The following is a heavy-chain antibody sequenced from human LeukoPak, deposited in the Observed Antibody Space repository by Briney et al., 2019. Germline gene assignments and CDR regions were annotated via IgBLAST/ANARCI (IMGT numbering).Heavy chain of an antibody. CDR1: GGSISSGGYS. Sequence: SETLSLTCAASGGSISSGGYSWSWIRQPPGKGLEWIAYMYYSGPTYYNPSLKSRVSISVDTSKNQFSLKLSSVTAADTAVYYCARVLAADGNNWFDPWGQGMLVTVSS. V-gene: IGHV4-30-4*07. J-gene: IGHJ5*02. CDR2: MYYSGPT. D-gene: IGHD6-13*01. CDR3: ARVLAADGNNWFDP.